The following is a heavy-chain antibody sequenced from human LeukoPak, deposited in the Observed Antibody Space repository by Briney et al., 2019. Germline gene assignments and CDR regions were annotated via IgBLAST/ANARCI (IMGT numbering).Heavy chain of an antibody. CDR3: AKSSWYDFWSGYYYFDY. Sequence: GGSLRLSCAASGFTFSNYAMSWVRQAPGKGLEWVSGISYRGGSTYYADSVKGRFIISRDNSKNTLYLQMNSLRAEDTAVYYCAKSSWYDFWSGYYYFDYWGQGTLVTVSS. CDR1: GFTFSNYA. D-gene: IGHD3-3*01. J-gene: IGHJ4*02. CDR2: ISYRGGST. V-gene: IGHV3-23*01.